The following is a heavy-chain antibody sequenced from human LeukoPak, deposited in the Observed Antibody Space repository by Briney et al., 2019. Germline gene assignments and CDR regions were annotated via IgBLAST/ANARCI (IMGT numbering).Heavy chain of an antibody. Sequence: PSETLSLTCAVYGGSFSGYYWSWIRQSPEKGLEWIGEINHRGSANYNPSLKSRVSISVDTSKNQFSLKLTSVTAADTAVYYCARRWEFLRGGVYYWGQGFLVTVSS. CDR1: GGSFSGYY. CDR2: INHRGSA. V-gene: IGHV4-34*01. CDR3: ARRWEFLRGGVYY. D-gene: IGHD1-26*01. J-gene: IGHJ4*02.